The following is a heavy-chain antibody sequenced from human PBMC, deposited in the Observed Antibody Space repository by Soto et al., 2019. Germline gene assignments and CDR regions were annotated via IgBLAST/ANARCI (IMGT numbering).Heavy chain of an antibody. D-gene: IGHD2-8*02. Sequence: AELVESGGGLVQPGGSLTLSCAASGFIFSDYEVDWVRQAPGRGPEWISYISDGGTTIYYAASVNGRFTISRDDAKKSLYLHMNNLRVDDTAIYFCVKEYCTGGTCFDAFDLWGQGTVVTVSS. CDR1: GFIFSDYE. J-gene: IGHJ3*01. CDR2: ISDGGTTI. V-gene: IGHV3-48*03. CDR3: VKEYCTGGTCFDAFDL.